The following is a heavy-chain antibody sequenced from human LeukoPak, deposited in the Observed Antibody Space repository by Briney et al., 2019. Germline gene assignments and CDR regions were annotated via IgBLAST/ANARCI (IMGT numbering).Heavy chain of an antibody. V-gene: IGHV3-30*03. Sequence: GRSLRLSCAASGFTISSYGMHWVRQAPGKGLEWVAVVSSDGSVKFYADSVKGRFTISRDNSKNTLYLQMNSLRAEDTAVYYCAPPIAGHAKVDFGYWGQGTLVTVSS. CDR1: GFTISSYG. J-gene: IGHJ4*02. D-gene: IGHD6-13*01. CDR3: APPIAGHAKVDFGY. CDR2: VSSDGSVK.